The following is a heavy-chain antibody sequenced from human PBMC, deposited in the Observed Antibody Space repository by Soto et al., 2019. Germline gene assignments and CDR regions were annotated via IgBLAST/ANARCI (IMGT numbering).Heavy chain of an antibody. V-gene: IGHV3-23*01. CDR1: GFTFSSSA. D-gene: IGHD5-12*01. CDR2: IRGNGDTT. J-gene: IGHJ1*01. CDR3: AKIRGYDLGSTTFQH. Sequence: EVQRLESGGGLVQPGGSLRLYCAASGFTFSSSAMSWVRQAPGQWLDWVSAIRGNGDTTYYADSVKGRFTISRDISKNTLYLQMNSLRAEDTAVYYCAKIRGYDLGSTTFQHWGQGTLVTVSS.